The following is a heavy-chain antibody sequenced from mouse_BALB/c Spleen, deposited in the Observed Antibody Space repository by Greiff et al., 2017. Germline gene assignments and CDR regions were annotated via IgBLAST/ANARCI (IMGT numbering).Heavy chain of an antibody. CDR3: TRGGYSHDSGFAY. V-gene: IGHV1S81*02. D-gene: IGHD2-12*01. CDR1: GYTFTSYY. J-gene: IGHJ3*01. Sequence: QVQLKQSGAELVKPGASVKLSCKASGYTFTSYYMYWVKQRPGQGLEWIGEINPSNGGTNFNEKFKSKATLTVDKSSSTAYMQLSSLTSEDSAVYYCTRGGYSHDSGFAYWGQGTLVTVSA. CDR2: INPSNGGT.